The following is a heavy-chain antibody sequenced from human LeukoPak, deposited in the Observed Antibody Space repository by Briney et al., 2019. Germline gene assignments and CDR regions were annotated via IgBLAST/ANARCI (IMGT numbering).Heavy chain of an antibody. CDR2: IRYDRSNK. D-gene: IGHD6-19*01. J-gene: IGHJ4*02. CDR3: AKPSIAVAGTLYFDF. CDR1: GFTFSSYG. Sequence: GGSLRLSCTASGFTFSSYGMHWVRQAPGKGLDWVAFIRYDRSNKYYADSVKGRFTISRDNSKNTLYLQMNSLRAEDTAVYYCAKPSIAVAGTLYFDFWGQGTLVTVSS. V-gene: IGHV3-30*02.